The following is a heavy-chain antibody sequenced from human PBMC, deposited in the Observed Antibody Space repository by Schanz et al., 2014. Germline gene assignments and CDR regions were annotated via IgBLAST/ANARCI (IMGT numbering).Heavy chain of an antibody. J-gene: IGHJ3*02. Sequence: QVQLVQSGAEVKKPGASVKVSCKASGYSFTTYGLNWVRQAPGQGLEWMGRIIPILGITNVAQTCQDRVTIAADKSTSTAYMELSSLRSEDTAVYYCARGLGDERWLDLNEAFDIWGQGTIVTVSS. D-gene: IGHD6-19*01. CDR2: IIPILGIT. CDR3: ARGLGDERWLDLNEAFDI. V-gene: IGHV1-69*09. CDR1: GYSFTTYG.